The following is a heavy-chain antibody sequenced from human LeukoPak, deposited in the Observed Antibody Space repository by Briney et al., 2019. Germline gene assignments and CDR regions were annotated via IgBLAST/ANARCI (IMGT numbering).Heavy chain of an antibody. CDR1: GXTFSDHY. D-gene: IGHD1-26*01. V-gene: IGHV3-11*05. CDR3: ARDGRSYFDY. CDR2: ISGTTIYT. J-gene: IGHJ4*02. Sequence: GGSLRLSCAASGXTFSDHYMNWIRQAPGKGLEWISYISGTTIYTNYADSVKGRFTISRDNAKNSLYLQMSSLRAEDTAVYYCARDGRSYFDYWGQGKLVTVSS.